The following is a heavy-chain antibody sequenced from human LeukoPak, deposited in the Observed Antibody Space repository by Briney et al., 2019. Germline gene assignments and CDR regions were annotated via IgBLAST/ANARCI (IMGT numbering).Heavy chain of an antibody. CDR1: GYAFTSYG. CDR3: ARDRISGSSRPGNFDY. D-gene: IGHD3-10*01. V-gene: IGHV1-18*01. Sequence: ASVKVSCKASGYAFTSYGISWVRQAPGQGLEWMGWISAYNGNTNYAQKLQGRVTMTTDTSTSTAYMELRSLRSDDTAVYYCARDRISGSSRPGNFDYWGQGTLVTVSS. CDR2: ISAYNGNT. J-gene: IGHJ4*02.